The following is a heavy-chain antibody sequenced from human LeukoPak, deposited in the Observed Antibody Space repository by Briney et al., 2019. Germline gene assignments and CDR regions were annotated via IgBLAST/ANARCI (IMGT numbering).Heavy chain of an antibody. CDR1: GGSVSSYF. J-gene: IGHJ6*02. CDR3: ARGSMGGSGSYYKDHYYGMDV. V-gene: IGHV4-4*07. CDR2: VHASGGI. D-gene: IGHD3-10*01. Sequence: SETLSLTCTVSGGSVSSYFWSWIQQPAGKGLEWIGRVHASGGINYNPSLRSRVTMSIDTSKNEFSLKLSSVIAADTAVYFCARGSMGGSGSYYKDHYYGMDVWGQGTTVTVSS.